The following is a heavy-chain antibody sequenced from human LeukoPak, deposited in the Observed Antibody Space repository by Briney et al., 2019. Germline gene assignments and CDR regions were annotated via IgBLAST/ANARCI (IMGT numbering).Heavy chain of an antibody. D-gene: IGHD3-10*01. V-gene: IGHV3-7*03. CDR2: IKKDGSET. CDR1: GFTFSSYW. CDR3: ARDPDRGGDYDY. J-gene: IGHJ4*02. Sequence: GGSLRLSCAASGFTFSSYWMTWVRQAPGKGLKWVAHIKKDGSETHYLDSVKGRFTISRDNAKTSLYLQMESLRAEDTAVYYCARDPDRGGDYDYWGQGTLVTVSS.